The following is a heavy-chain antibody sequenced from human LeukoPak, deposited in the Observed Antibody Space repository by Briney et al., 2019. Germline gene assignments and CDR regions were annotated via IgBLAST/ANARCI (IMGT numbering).Heavy chain of an antibody. J-gene: IGHJ4*02. D-gene: IGHD7-27*01. CDR3: ARGPPNWGYDY. CDR1: GYTFINYA. V-gene: IGHV1-18*01. Sequence: ASVKVSCKASGYTFINYAISWVRQAPGQGLEWMGWISAYSANTHYAQKFQDRVTMTRNTSISTAYMELSSLRSDDTAVYYCARGPPNWGYDYWGPGTLVTVSS. CDR2: ISAYSANT.